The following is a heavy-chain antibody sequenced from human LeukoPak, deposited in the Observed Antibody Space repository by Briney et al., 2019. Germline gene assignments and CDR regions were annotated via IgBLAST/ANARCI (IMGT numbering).Heavy chain of an antibody. CDR2: INPSGGST. V-gene: IGHV1-46*01. D-gene: IGHD3-22*01. J-gene: IGHJ3*02. CDR3: ARAGVWDYNDSSGYHNGAFDI. Sequence: ASVKVSCKASGYTFTSYYMHWVRQAPGQGLEWMGIINPSGGSTSYAQKFQGRVTMTRDMSTSTVYMELSSLRSDDTAFYYCARAGVWDYNDSSGYHNGAFDIWGQGTMVTVSS. CDR1: GYTFTSYY.